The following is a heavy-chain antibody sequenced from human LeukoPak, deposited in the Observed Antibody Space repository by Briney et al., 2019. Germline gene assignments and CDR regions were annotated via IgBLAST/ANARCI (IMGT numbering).Heavy chain of an antibody. D-gene: IGHD2-8*02. J-gene: IGHJ4*02. V-gene: IGHV3-48*03. CDR2: ISSSGSTI. CDR1: GFTFSSYE. CDR3: ARDTGRVAALDY. Sequence: GGSLRLSCAASGFTFSSYEMNWVRQAPGKGLEWVSYISSSGSTIYYADSVKGRFTISRDNAKNSLYLQMNSLRAEDTAVYYCARDTGRVAALDYWGQGTLVTVSS.